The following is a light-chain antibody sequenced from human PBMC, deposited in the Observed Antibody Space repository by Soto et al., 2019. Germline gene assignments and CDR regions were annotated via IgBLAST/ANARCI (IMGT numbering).Light chain of an antibody. Sequence: ELPVGPGSMSLSSADRATLYCRASQSVSSSYLAWYQQKPGQAPRLLIYGASSRATGIPDRFSGSGSGTDFTLTISRLEPEGFAVFYCQQYGSSPRTCGQGTKVDIK. V-gene: IGKV3-20*01. CDR2: GAS. CDR1: QSVSSSY. J-gene: IGKJ1*01. CDR3: QQYGSSPRT.